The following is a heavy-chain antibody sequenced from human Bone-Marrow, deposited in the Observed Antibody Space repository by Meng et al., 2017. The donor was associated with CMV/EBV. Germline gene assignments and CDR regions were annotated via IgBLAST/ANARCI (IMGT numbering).Heavy chain of an antibody. CDR3: ARDRGYCSSTSCSAYYYYGMDV. CDR1: GFTFSSYA. V-gene: IGHV3-30-3*01. CDR2: ISYDGSNK. J-gene: IGHJ6*02. D-gene: IGHD2-2*03. Sequence: GGSLRLSCAASGFTFSSYAMHWVRQAPGKGLERVAVISYDGSNKYYAVSVKGRFTISRDKSKNTLYLQMNSLRAEDTAVYYCARDRGYCSSTSCSAYYYYGMDVWGQGTTVTVSS.